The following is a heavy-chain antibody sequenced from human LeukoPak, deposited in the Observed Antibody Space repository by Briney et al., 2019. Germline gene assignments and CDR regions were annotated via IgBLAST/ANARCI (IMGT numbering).Heavy chain of an antibody. CDR3: AKDNYCSGGSCSWFDP. D-gene: IGHD2-15*01. J-gene: IGHJ5*02. CDR1: GFTFSSYA. Sequence: PGGSLRLSCAASGFTFSSYAMSWVRQAPGKGLEWVAVISYDGSNKYYADSVKGRFTISRDNSKNTLYLQMNSLRAEDTAVYYCAKDNYCSGGSCSWFDPWGQGTLVTVSS. CDR2: ISYDGSNK. V-gene: IGHV3-30*18.